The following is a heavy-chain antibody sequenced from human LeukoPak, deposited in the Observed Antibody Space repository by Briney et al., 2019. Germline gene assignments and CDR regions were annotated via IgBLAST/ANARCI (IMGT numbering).Heavy chain of an antibody. J-gene: IGHJ4*02. V-gene: IGHV1-2*02. CDR2: INPNSGGT. D-gene: IGHD3-9*01. CDR1: GYTFTVYY. Sequence: ASVTVSCKSSGYTFTVYYMHWVRQAPGQGLEWMGWINPNSGGTNYAQKFQGRVTMTRDTSISTAYMELSRLRSDDTAVYYCARVRYYDILTGYYSFDYWGQGTLVTVSS. CDR3: ARVRYYDILTGYYSFDY.